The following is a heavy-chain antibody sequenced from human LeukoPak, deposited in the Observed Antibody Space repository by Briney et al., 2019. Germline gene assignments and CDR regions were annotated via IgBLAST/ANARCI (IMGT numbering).Heavy chain of an antibody. J-gene: IGHJ4*02. CDR2: VSCRGVP. Sequence: SETLSLTCSVSGDSISSSGYYWGWIRQPPGKGLEWLGSVSCRGVPYYNPSLKIRVTISVDTSKNQFSLRLSSVTAADTAVYFCARDSRYCSGGNCHLRFDYWGQGILVTVSS. V-gene: IGHV4-39*07. D-gene: IGHD2-15*01. CDR3: ARDSRYCSGGNCHLRFDY. CDR1: GDSISSSGYY.